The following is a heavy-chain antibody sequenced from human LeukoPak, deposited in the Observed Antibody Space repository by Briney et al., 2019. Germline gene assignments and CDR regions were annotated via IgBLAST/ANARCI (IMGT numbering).Heavy chain of an antibody. J-gene: IGHJ4*02. CDR2: IRGSGGYT. Sequence: GGSLRLSCAASGFIFSSYAMSWVRQAPGKGPEWVSVIRGSGGYTYYADSVKGRFTISRDNSMNTLYLQMNSLRAEDTAVYYCAKATYSSSWNLYFDYWGQGTLVTVSS. V-gene: IGHV3-23*01. D-gene: IGHD6-13*01. CDR1: GFIFSSYA. CDR3: AKATYSSSWNLYFDY.